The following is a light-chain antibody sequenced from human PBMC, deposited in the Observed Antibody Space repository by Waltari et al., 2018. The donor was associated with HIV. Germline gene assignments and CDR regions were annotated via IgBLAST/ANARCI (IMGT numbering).Light chain of an antibody. Sequence: NFILTQPHSVSESPGRTVTISCPRRSGSISSNYVKWYQHRPGSAPTTVIFEDNQRPSGVPDRFSGSIDSSSNSASLTISGLKTEDEADYYCQSYDSTNHAVFGGGTQLTVL. CDR2: EDN. J-gene: IGLJ7*01. V-gene: IGLV6-57*03. CDR1: SGSISSNY. CDR3: QSYDSTNHAV.